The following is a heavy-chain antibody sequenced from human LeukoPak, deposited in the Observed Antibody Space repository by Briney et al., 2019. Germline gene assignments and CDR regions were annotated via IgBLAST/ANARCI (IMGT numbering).Heavy chain of an antibody. Sequence: GSLRLSCAASGFTFSNYGMHWVRQAPGKGLEWVAVIWYDGSNKYYADSVKGRFTISRDNSKNTLYLQMNSLRAEDTAVYYCARGDYYDSSGYSQYFQHWGQGTLVTVSS. CDR1: GFTFSNYG. D-gene: IGHD3-22*01. CDR2: IWYDGSNK. J-gene: IGHJ1*01. V-gene: IGHV3-33*01. CDR3: ARGDYYDSSGYSQYFQH.